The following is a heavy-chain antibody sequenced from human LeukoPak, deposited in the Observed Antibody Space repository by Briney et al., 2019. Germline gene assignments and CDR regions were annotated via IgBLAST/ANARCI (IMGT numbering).Heavy chain of an antibody. CDR3: ARLEYSSGWYVY. J-gene: IGHJ4*02. CDR1: VGSMSRFY. Sequence: PSDTLSLTSSVSVGSMSRFYWSWIRQPPGKGLEWIGYIYYSGSTNYNPSLKSRVTISVDTSKKEFSLKLSSVTAADTAVYFCARLEYSSGWYVYWGQGTLVTVSS. CDR2: IYYSGST. D-gene: IGHD6-19*01. V-gene: IGHV4-59*01.